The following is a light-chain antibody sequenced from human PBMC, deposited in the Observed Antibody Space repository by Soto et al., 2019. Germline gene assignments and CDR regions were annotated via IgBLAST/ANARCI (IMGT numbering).Light chain of an antibody. CDR1: QTISSW. Sequence: DIQMTQSPSTLSASVGDRVTITCRASQTISSWLAWYQQKPGKAPKLLIYKASTLESGVPSRFSGSRSGTDFTLTVTSLQPEDFATYYCQQYSYYATFGQGTKVELK. CDR3: QQYSYYAT. CDR2: KAS. J-gene: IGKJ1*01. V-gene: IGKV1-5*03.